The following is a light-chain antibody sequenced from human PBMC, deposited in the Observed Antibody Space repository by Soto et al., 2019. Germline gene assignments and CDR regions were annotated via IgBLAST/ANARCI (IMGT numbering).Light chain of an antibody. CDR1: SGSVSANYY. CDR2: NTN. CDR3: VLYMGSGIGV. V-gene: IGLV8-61*01. Sequence: QTVVTQEASLSVSPGTTVTLTCGLSSGSVSANYYPSWYQQTPGQAPRTLIYNTNTRSSGVPDRFSGSILGNKAALTITGAQADDESDYYCVLYMGSGIGVFGGGTKLTSL. J-gene: IGLJ3*02.